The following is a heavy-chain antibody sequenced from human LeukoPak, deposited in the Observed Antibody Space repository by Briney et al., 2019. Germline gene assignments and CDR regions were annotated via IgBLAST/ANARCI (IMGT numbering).Heavy chain of an antibody. CDR1: TFTLRNNL. CDR2: IYSGGST. CDR3: AGDYYYGMDV. V-gene: IGHV3-66*02. J-gene: IGHJ6*02. Sequence: GGSLRLSCAASTFTLRNNLMSWVRQAPGKGREWVSLIYSGGSTYYTDSGTGRFTISRDNSKNTLYLQMNSLRAEDTAVYYCAGDYYYGMDVWGQGTTVTVSS.